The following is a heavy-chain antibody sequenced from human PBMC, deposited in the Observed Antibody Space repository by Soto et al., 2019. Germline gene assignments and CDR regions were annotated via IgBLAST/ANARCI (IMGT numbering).Heavy chain of an antibody. D-gene: IGHD3-22*01. J-gene: IGHJ3*02. CDR1: GYSFTSYW. V-gene: IGHV5-51*01. CDR3: AKVVTANYYDSSGYYAQYDAFDI. CDR2: IYPGDSDT. Sequence: GESLKISCKGSGYSFTSYWIGWVRQMPGKGLEWMGIIYPGDSDTRYSPSFQGQVTISRDNAKNSLYLQMNSLRAEDTAVYYCAKVVTANYYDSSGYYAQYDAFDIWGQGTMVTVSS.